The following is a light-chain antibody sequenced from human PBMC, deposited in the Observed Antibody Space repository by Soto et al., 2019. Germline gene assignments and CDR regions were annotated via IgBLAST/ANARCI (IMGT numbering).Light chain of an antibody. V-gene: IGLV2-14*01. CDR2: EVS. J-gene: IGLJ1*01. CDR1: ISDVGGYNY. Sequence: QCVLTQPSSLSGSDGQSITISCTGTISDVGGYNYVSWYRQHPGNAPKLMIYEVSNRPSGVSNRLSGSKSGNTASLTISGLQAEDEADYYCSSYTSGTTTYVFGTGTKVTVL. CDR3: SSYTSGTTTYV.